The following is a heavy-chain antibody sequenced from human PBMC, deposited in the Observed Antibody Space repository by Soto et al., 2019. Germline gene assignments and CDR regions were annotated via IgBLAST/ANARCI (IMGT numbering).Heavy chain of an antibody. CDR1: GFTFSDHY. Sequence: AGGSLRLSCAASGFTFSDHYMDWVRQAPGKGLEWVGRTRNKANSYTTEYAASVKGRFTISRDDSKNSLYLQMNSLKTEDTAVYYCARDGGGSSGTSVAFAIWGQGTMVTVSS. D-gene: IGHD3-10*01. V-gene: IGHV3-72*01. CDR2: TRNKANSYTT. CDR3: ARDGGGSSGTSVAFAI. J-gene: IGHJ3*02.